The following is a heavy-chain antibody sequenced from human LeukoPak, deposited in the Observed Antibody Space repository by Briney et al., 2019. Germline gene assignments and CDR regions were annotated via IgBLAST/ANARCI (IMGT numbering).Heavy chain of an antibody. Sequence: ASVKVSWKASGYTFTSDGMRWVRQAPGEGLEGMGLISAYNANPNYAQKLQRRVTMTPDTSTTTAYMELRSLRSDDTAVYYCATSYGEYSYGYDYWGQGTLVTVSS. CDR1: GYTFTSDG. D-gene: IGHD5-18*01. V-gene: IGHV1-18*01. CDR2: ISAYNANP. J-gene: IGHJ4*02. CDR3: ATSYGEYSYGYDY.